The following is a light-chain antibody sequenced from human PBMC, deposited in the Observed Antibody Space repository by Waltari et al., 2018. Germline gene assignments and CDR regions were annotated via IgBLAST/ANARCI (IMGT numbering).Light chain of an antibody. CDR3: CSYAGRGTYV. Sequence: QSALTQPASVSGTPGQSITISCSGTTSDVGSYDLVSWYQHHPGEAPKLLIFEVFKRLPDNSSRFSGAKSGSSASLTISGRQPEDEADYYCCSYAGRGTYVFGSGTKVTVL. J-gene: IGLJ1*01. CDR1: TSDVGSYDL. V-gene: IGLV2-23*02. CDR2: EVF.